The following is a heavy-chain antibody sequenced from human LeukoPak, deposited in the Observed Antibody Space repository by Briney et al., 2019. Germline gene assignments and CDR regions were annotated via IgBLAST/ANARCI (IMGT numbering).Heavy chain of an antibody. D-gene: IGHD1-14*01. CDR3: ARSEPGYSPLDY. V-gene: IGHV4-59*01. CDR1: GGSISSYY. Sequence: SETLCLTCTVSGGSISSYYWTWIRQPPGKGPEWIGYIYNSGSTNYNPSLKSRVTISIDTSENQISLKLSSVTAADTAVYYCARSEPGYSPLDYWGQGTLVTVSS. J-gene: IGHJ4*02. CDR2: IYNSGST.